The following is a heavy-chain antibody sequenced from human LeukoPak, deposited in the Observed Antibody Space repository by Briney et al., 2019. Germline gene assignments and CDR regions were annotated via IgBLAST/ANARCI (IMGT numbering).Heavy chain of an antibody. Sequence: SETLSLTCTVSGGSISSGGYYWSWIRQHPGKGLEWIGYIYYSGSTYYNPSLKSRVTISVDASKNQFSLKLSSVTAADTAVYYCARLLRSIAAAGNSRGGDLNYYYYMDVWGKGTTVTVSS. CDR1: GGSISSGGYY. CDR2: IYYSGST. D-gene: IGHD6-13*01. J-gene: IGHJ6*03. V-gene: IGHV4-31*03. CDR3: ARLLRSIAAAGNSRGGDLNYYYYMDV.